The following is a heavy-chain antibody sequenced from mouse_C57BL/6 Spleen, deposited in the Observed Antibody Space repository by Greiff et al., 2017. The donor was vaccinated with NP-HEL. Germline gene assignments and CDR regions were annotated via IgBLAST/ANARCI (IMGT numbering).Heavy chain of an antibody. CDR2: ISSGGSYT. J-gene: IGHJ2*01. V-gene: IGHV5-6*01. D-gene: IGHD2-5*01. CDR3: ARRDYSNHYFDY. Sequence: EVKLMESGGDLVKPGGSLKLSCAASGFTFSSYGMSWVRQTPDKRLEWVATISSGGSYTYYPDSVKGRFTISRDNAKNTLYLQMSSLKSEDTAMYYCARRDYSNHYFDYWGQGTTLTVSS. CDR1: GFTFSSYG.